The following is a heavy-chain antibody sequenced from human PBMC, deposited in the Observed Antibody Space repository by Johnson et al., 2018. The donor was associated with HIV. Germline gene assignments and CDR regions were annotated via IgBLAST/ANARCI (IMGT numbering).Heavy chain of an antibody. CDR1: GFTFSSYA. D-gene: IGHD2-21*02. J-gene: IGHJ3*02. Sequence: VQVVESGGGVVQPGRSLRLSCAASGFTFSSYAMHWVRQAPDKGLEWVAVISYDGSIKNYADSVKGRVTISRDNFKNTLYLQMNSLRAEDTAVYYCARGIRGVVVTADDACDIWGQGAMVIVSS. V-gene: IGHV3-30-3*01. CDR3: ARGIRGVVVTADDACDI. CDR2: ISYDGSIK.